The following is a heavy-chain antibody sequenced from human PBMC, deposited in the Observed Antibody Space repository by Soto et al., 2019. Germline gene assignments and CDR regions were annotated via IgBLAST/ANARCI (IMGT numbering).Heavy chain of an antibody. CDR2: ISGSGGYT. CDR1: GFTFSSYA. CDR3: AKWTVVVVAATRGGYFDY. D-gene: IGHD2-15*01. V-gene: IGHV3-23*01. Sequence: EVHLLESGGGLVQPGGSLRLSCAASGFTFSSYAMSWVRQAPGKGLEWVSVISGSGGYTYYADSVKGRVTISRDNSKDTLYLQMNSLRAEDTAVYYCAKWTVVVVAATRGGYFDYWGQGTLVTVSS. J-gene: IGHJ4*02.